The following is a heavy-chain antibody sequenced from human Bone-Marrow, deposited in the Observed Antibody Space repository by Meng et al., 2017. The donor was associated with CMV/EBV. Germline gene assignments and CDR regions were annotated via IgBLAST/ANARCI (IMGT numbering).Heavy chain of an antibody. CDR3: ARAFTGTRNAFDI. CDR1: GFTFSSYS. Sequence: GESLKISCAASGFTFSSYSMNWVRQAPGKGLIWVSRINTDGSSTNYADSVKGRFTISRDNAKNTLYLQMNSLRAEDTAVYYCARAFTGTRNAFDIWGQGTMVTVSS. D-gene: IGHD1-7*01. CDR2: INTDGSST. V-gene: IGHV3-74*01. J-gene: IGHJ3*02.